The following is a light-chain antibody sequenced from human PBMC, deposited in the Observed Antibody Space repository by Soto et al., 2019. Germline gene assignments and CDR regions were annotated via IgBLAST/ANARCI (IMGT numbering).Light chain of an antibody. CDR1: SSDVGGYNY. V-gene: IGLV2-11*01. J-gene: IGLJ1*01. CDR2: DVS. Sequence: QSALTQPRSVSGSRGQSVTISCTGTSSDVGGYNYVSWYQQHPGKAPKLMIYDVSKRPSGVPDRFSGSKSGNTASLTISGLQAEDEADYYCCSYAGSYTFGYVFGTGTKVTVL. CDR3: CSYAGSYTFGYV.